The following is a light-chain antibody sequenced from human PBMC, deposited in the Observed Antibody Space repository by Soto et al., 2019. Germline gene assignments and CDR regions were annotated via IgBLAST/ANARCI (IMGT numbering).Light chain of an antibody. CDR2: SAS. J-gene: IGKJ2*01. V-gene: IGKV3-15*01. CDR1: QSVNSN. CDR3: HQYNNWPPYT. Sequence: EIVMTQSPATLSVSPGERATLSCRASQSVNSNFTWYQQKPGQAPSLLIYSASTRATCVPARFSGSGSWTEFTLTISSLQSEDFAVYYCHQYNNWPPYTFGQGTKLEIK.